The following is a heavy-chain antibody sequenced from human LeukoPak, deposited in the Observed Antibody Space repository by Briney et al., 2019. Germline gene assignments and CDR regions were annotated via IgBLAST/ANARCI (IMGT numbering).Heavy chain of an antibody. CDR3: AKSRAAATTLLFDY. V-gene: IGHV3-66*01. CDR1: GFTVSSNY. J-gene: IGHJ4*02. Sequence: GGSLRLSCAASGFTVSSNYMSWVRQAPGKGLEWVSVVYGGDTTYYADSAKGRFTISRDNSKNTLYLQMNSLRAEDTAVYYCAKSRAAATTLLFDYWGQGTLVTVSS. CDR2: VYGGDTT. D-gene: IGHD6-13*01.